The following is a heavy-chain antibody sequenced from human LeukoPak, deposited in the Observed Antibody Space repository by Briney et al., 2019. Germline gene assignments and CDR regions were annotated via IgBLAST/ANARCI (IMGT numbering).Heavy chain of an antibody. J-gene: IGHJ4*02. CDR1: GFTFSNYW. V-gene: IGHV3-7*04. D-gene: IGHD6-13*01. CDR3: ARGGGMRSWYDFDY. Sequence: GGSLRLSCAASGFTFSNYWMSWVRQAPGKGLEFMANIKEAGSEKYYVDSVKGRFTIPRDNDKNSVHLQMNNLRAEDTAVYYCARGGGMRSWYDFDYWGQGILVTVSS. CDR2: IKEAGSEK.